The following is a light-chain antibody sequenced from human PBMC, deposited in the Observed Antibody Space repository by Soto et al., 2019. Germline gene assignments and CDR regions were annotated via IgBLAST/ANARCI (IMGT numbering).Light chain of an antibody. J-gene: IGKJ4*01. CDR2: ELF. CDR3: MQSIQLPLT. Sequence: DVVMTQTPLSLSVTPGQPASISCKSSQSLLHADGKTYLHCYLQRPGQPHQLLIYELFNRFSVVPDRFSGSGSGTDFTLKISRVEAEDVGVYYCMQSIQLPLTFGWGTKVEIK. CDR1: QSLLHADGKTY. V-gene: IGKV2D-29*01.